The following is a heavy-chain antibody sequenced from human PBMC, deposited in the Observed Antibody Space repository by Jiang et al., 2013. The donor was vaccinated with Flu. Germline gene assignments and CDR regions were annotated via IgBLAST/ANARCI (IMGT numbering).Heavy chain of an antibody. CDR2: GTA. CDR3: ARGPVAGTGVDV. D-gene: IGHD6-19*01. V-gene: IGHV1-69*01. J-gene: IGHJ6*02. Sequence: GTANYAQKFQGRVTITADESTSTAYMELSSLRSEDTAVYYCARGPVAGTGVDVWGQGTTVTVSS.